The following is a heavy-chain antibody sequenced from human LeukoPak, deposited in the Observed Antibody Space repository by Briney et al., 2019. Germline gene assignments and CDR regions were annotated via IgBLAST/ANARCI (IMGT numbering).Heavy chain of an antibody. V-gene: IGHV3-48*02. D-gene: IGHD3-16*01. J-gene: IGHJ3*02. CDR2: ISSSSSTI. CDR1: GFTFSSYS. Sequence: GGSLRLSCAASGFTFSSYSMNWVRQAPGKGLEWVSYISSSSSTIYYADSVKGRFTISRDNAKNSLHLQMNSLRDEDTAVYYCARGGFDASDIWGQGTMVTVSS. CDR3: ARGGFDASDI.